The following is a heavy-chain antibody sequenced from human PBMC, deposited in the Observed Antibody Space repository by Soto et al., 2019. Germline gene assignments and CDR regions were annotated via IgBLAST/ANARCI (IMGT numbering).Heavy chain of an antibody. J-gene: IGHJ4*02. V-gene: IGHV1-69*13. CDR2: IIPIFGTA. CDR1: GGTFSSYA. Sequence: SVKVSCKASGGTFSSYAISWVRQAPGQGLEWMGGIIPIFGTANYAQKFQGRVTITADESTSTAYMELSSLRSEDTAVYYCARGSLCGDSSGYYVYFDYWGQGTLVTVSS. D-gene: IGHD3-22*01. CDR3: ARGSLCGDSSGYYVYFDY.